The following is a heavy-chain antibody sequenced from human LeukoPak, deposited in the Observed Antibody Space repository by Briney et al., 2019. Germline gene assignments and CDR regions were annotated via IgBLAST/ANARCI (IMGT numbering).Heavy chain of an antibody. CDR1: EFTFSNYN. CDR3: ARDLRDYDFWSAHPAPFFDY. J-gene: IGHJ4*02. D-gene: IGHD3-3*01. Sequence: GGSLRLSCAASEFTFSNYNMNWVRQAPGKGLERISYISSSSSTISYADSVKGRFTISRDNAKNSLYLQMNSLRAEDTAVYYCARDLRDYDFWSAHPAPFFDYWGQGTLVTVSS. CDR2: ISSSSSTI. V-gene: IGHV3-48*01.